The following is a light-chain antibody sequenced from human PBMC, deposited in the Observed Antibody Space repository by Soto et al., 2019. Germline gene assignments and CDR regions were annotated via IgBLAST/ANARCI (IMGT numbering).Light chain of an antibody. J-gene: IGKJ4*01. CDR3: QKYDSAPPA. CDR1: QGISNY. V-gene: IGKV1-27*01. Sequence: DIQMTQSPTSLSASIGDRVTITCRASQGISNYLAWYQQKPGKVPQLLIYAAFTLRSGVPSRFSGSGSGTEFTLTINSLQPEDVATYYCQKYDSAPPAFGGGTKVEIK. CDR2: AAF.